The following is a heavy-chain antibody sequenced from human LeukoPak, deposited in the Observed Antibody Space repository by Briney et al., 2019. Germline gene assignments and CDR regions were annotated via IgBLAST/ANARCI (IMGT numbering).Heavy chain of an antibody. CDR2: INQDGSEK. CDR1: EFTFSSYW. D-gene: IGHD3-10*01. Sequence: PGGSLRLSCAASEFTFSSYWMSWVRQAPGKGLEWVANINQDGSEKYYVDSVKGRFTISRDNGKDSLYLQMNNLRAEDTAVYFCASHPSATYYYWGQGTLVTVSS. V-gene: IGHV3-7*02. J-gene: IGHJ4*02. CDR3: ASHPSATYYY.